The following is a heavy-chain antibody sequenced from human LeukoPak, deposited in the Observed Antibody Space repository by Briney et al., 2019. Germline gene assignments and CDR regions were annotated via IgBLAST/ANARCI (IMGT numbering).Heavy chain of an antibody. Sequence: SETLSLTCTVFGGSISSYYWGWIRQPAGKGLEWIGRIYTSGNTKYNPSLKSRVTMSIDTSKNQFSLKLSSVTAADTAVYYCARNRVVGAPNFDYWGQGTLVTVFS. J-gene: IGHJ4*02. CDR3: ARNRVVGAPNFDY. CDR1: GGSISSYY. V-gene: IGHV4-4*07. D-gene: IGHD1-26*01. CDR2: IYTSGNT.